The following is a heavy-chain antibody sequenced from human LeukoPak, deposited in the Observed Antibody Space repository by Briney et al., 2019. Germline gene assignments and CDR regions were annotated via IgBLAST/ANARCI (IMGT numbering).Heavy chain of an antibody. V-gene: IGHV3-33*01. J-gene: IGHJ2*01. CDR1: GFTFSNYG. Sequence: PGGSLRLSCAASGFTFSNYGMHWARQAPGKGLEWVALIWYDGNNKYYADSVKGRFTVSRDNSKNTLYLQMNSLRAEDTAVYYCARDLAAGEHFYFDLWGRGALVTVSS. CDR2: IWYDGNNK. CDR3: ARDLAAGEHFYFDL. D-gene: IGHD7-27*01.